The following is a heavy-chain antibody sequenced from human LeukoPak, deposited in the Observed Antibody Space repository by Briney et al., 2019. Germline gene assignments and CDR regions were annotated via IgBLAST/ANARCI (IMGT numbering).Heavy chain of an antibody. CDR2: ISAFSGDT. CDR3: GRDIRSDGSPADY. CDR1: GYPFVDFG. D-gene: IGHD2-15*01. Sequence: ASVKVSCKTSGYPFVDFGITWVRQAPGQGLEWMGWISAFSGDTNYAQKLQGRVTMTRDTSTSTAYMELRRLRSDDTAVYYCGRDIRSDGSPADYWGQGTLVTVSS. V-gene: IGHV1-18*01. J-gene: IGHJ4*02.